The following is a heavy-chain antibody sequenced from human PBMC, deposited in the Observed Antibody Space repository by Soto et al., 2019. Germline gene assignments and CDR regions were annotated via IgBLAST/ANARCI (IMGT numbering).Heavy chain of an antibody. CDR3: ARHSGYDPLFDY. V-gene: IGHV3-11*06. Sequence: QVQLVDSGGGLVKPGGSLRLSCAASGFTFSDYYMSWIRQAPGKGLEWVSYISSSSSYTNYADSVKGRFTISRDNAKNSLYLQMNSLRAEDTAVYYCARHSGYDPLFDYWGQGTLVTVSS. D-gene: IGHD5-12*01. CDR1: GFTFSDYY. CDR2: ISSSSSYT. J-gene: IGHJ4*02.